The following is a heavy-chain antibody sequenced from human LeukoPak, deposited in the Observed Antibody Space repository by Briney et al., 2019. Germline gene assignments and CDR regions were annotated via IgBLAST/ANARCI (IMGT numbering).Heavy chain of an antibody. CDR2: INHSGST. J-gene: IGHJ6*03. CDR3: ARGGRVRGVIFYYMDV. CDR1: GGSFSGYY. V-gene: IGHV4-34*01. D-gene: IGHD3-10*01. Sequence: PSETLSLTCAVYGGSFSGYYWSWIRQPPGKGLEWIGEINHSGSTNYNPSLKSRVTISVDTSKNQFSLKLSSVTAADTAVYYCARGGRVRGVIFYYMDVWGKGTAVTVSS.